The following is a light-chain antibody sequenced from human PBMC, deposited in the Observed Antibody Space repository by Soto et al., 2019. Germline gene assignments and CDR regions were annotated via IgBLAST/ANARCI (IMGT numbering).Light chain of an antibody. Sequence: EIVLTQSPGTLSLSPGERATLSCRASQVVSSAYLAWYQQRPGQAPRLLIYDASSRAPGIPDRFSGSGSVTDFTITITGLEPEGSAVYYCQHYRSSLTFGGGPKVEIK. CDR3: QHYRSSLT. V-gene: IGKV3-20*01. CDR2: DAS. J-gene: IGKJ4*01. CDR1: QVVSSAY.